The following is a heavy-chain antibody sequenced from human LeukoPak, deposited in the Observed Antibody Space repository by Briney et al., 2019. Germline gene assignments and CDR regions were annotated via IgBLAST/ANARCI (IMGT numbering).Heavy chain of an antibody. CDR3: ARDSNSSSSEPDY. D-gene: IGHD6-6*01. J-gene: IGHJ4*02. CDR1: GYTFTCHY. Sequence: GASVNVSCKASGYTFTCHYIHWMRPAPGLGPAWVGCSNPNGGSTYGPQNVRGRVTMIRDTSITTAYMELISLTSDDTAVYYCARDSNSSSSEPDYWGQGTLVTVSS. CDR2: SNPNGGST. V-gene: IGHV1-2*02.